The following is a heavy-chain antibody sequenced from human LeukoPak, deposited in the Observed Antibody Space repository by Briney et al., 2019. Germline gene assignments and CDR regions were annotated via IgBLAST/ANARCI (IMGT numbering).Heavy chain of an antibody. J-gene: IGHJ4*02. Sequence: GGSLRLSRAASGFTFSDYYMSWIRQAPGKGLEWVSYISSSGNTIYYADSVTGRFTISRDNAKNSLYLQMNSLRAEDTAVYYCATTRGVRGVNYDYWGQGTLVTVSS. CDR1: GFTFSDYY. CDR2: ISSSGNTI. V-gene: IGHV3-11*04. D-gene: IGHD3-10*01. CDR3: ATTRGVRGVNYDY.